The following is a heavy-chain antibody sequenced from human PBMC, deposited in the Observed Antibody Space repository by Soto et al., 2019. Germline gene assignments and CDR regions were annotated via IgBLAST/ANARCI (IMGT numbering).Heavy chain of an antibody. V-gene: IGHV4-34*01. Sequence: QVQLQQWGAGLLKPSETLSLTCGVYGGSFSGYYWSWIRQPPGKGLEWIGEINHSGSTNYNPSLKSRVTISVXXSXNXXSLKLSSVTAADTAVYYCLRGSRTYTSGWHVCFDYWGQGTLVTVSS. CDR3: LRGSRTYTSGWHVCFDY. D-gene: IGHD6-19*01. CDR2: INHSGST. CDR1: GGSFSGYY. J-gene: IGHJ4*02.